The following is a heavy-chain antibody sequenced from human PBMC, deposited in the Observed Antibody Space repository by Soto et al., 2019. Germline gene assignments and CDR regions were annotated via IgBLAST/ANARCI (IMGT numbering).Heavy chain of an antibody. CDR1: GYTFTSYG. D-gene: IGHD6-19*01. CDR3: VRDQVAVARYYYYGMDV. V-gene: IGHV1-18*01. J-gene: IGHJ6*02. Sequence: ASVKVSCKASGYTFTSYGISWVRQAPGQGLEWMGWISAYNGNTNYAQKLQGRVTMTTDTSTSTAYMELRSLRSDDTAVYYCVRDQVAVARYYYYGMDVWGQGTTVTVSS. CDR2: ISAYNGNT.